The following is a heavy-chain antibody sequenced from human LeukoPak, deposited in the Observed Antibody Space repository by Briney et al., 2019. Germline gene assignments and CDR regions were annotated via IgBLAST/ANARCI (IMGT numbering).Heavy chain of an antibody. J-gene: IGHJ5*02. V-gene: IGHV4-39*07. CDR1: GGSISSSSFY. D-gene: IGHD3-22*01. Sequence: PSETLSLTCTVSGGSISSSSFYWGWIRQPPGKGLEWIGSIYYSGSTYYNPSLKSRVTISIDTSKNQFSLNLSSVTAADTAVYYCARRRITMIVGFDPWGQGTLVTVSS. CDR3: ARRRITMIVGFDP. CDR2: IYYSGST.